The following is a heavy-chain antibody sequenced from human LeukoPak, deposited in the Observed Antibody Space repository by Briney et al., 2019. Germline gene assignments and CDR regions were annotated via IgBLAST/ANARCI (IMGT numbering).Heavy chain of an antibody. CDR2: IRGSGDST. CDR1: GFTFSSYA. Sequence: GGSLRLSCAGSGFTFSSYAMSWVRQAPGKGLEWVSAIRGSGDSTFYADSVKGRLSVSRDNSETTLYLQMRSLRAEDTALYYCARGYDSSGYYTEFGYWGQGTLVTVSS. V-gene: IGHV3-23*01. J-gene: IGHJ4*02. CDR3: ARGYDSSGYYTEFGY. D-gene: IGHD3-22*01.